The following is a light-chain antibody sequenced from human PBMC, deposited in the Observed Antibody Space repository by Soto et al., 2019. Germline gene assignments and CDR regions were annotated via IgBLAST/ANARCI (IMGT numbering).Light chain of an antibody. CDR2: GNT. CDR3: QSYDDSLSVHYV. Sequence: QSVLTQPPSVSGAPGQRVTISCTGSSSNIGSTYDVQWYQQLPGTAPKLLIHGNTNRPSGVTDRFSGSKSGTSASLAITGRQADDEADYYCQSYDDSLSVHYVFGTGTKVTVL. J-gene: IGLJ1*01. V-gene: IGLV1-40*01. CDR1: SSNIGSTYD.